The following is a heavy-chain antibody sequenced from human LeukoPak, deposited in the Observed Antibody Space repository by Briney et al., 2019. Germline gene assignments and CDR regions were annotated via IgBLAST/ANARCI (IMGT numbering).Heavy chain of an antibody. CDR3: ARLWFGEFPYYIDY. CDR2: IYYSGST. CDR1: GGSISSYY. Sequence: SETLSLTCTVSGGSISSYYWSWIRQPPGKGLEWIGYIYYSGSTNYNPSLKSRVTIAVDTSKNQFSLKLSSVTAADTAVYYCARLWFGEFPYYIDYWGQGTLVTVSS. V-gene: IGHV4-59*08. J-gene: IGHJ4*02. D-gene: IGHD3-10*01.